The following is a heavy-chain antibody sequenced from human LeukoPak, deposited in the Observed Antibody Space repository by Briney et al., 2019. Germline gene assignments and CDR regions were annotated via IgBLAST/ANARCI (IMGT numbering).Heavy chain of an antibody. Sequence: SETLSLTCAAYGGSFSGYYWSWIRQPPGKGLEWIGEINHSGSTNYNPSLKSRVTISVDTSKNQFSLKLSSVTAADTAVYYCARHKSSRGYFQHCGQGTLVTVSS. CDR3: ARHKSSRGYFQH. J-gene: IGHJ1*01. CDR2: INHSGST. V-gene: IGHV4-34*01. D-gene: IGHD3-10*01. CDR1: GGSFSGYY.